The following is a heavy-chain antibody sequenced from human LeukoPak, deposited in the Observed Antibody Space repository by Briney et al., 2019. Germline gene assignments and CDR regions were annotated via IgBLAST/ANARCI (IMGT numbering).Heavy chain of an antibody. CDR1: GFIFSDYY. D-gene: IGHD2/OR15-2a*01. J-gene: IGHJ4*02. Sequence: PGGSLRLSCAASGFIFSDYYMSWLRQAPGKGPEWISYISTTSGFTKYADSVKGRFIISRDNAKNTLYLQMSSLGVDDTAVYYCARDLSRSPRDYWGQGTLVTVSS. CDR3: ARDLSRSPRDY. CDR2: ISTTSGFT. V-gene: IGHV3-11*06.